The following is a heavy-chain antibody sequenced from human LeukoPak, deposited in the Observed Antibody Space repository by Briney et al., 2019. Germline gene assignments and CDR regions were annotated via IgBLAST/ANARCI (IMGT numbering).Heavy chain of an antibody. CDR2: IYYSGST. J-gene: IGHJ5*02. CDR3: ARDKGRQLVR. CDR1: GDSISSYY. D-gene: IGHD6-13*01. V-gene: IGHV4-59*01. Sequence: PSETLSLTCTVSGDSISSYYWSWIRQPPGKGLEWIGYIYYSGSTNYNPSLKSRVTISVDTSKNQFSLKLSSVTAADTAVYYCARDKGRQLVRWGQGTLVTVSS.